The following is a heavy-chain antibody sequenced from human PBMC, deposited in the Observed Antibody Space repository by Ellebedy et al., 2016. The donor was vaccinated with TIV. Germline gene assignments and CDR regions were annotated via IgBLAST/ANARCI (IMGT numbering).Heavy chain of an antibody. V-gene: IGHV3-23*01. CDR3: AKGFYDSDPPFDY. J-gene: IGHJ4*02. Sequence: GESLKISCVASGFTFSNYNMSWVRQAPGKGLEWVSGISGSGGNTYYADSVKGRFAISRDNSKNTLYLQMDSLRAEDTAVYYCAKGFYDSDPPFDYWGQGTLVTVSS. CDR1: GFTFSNYN. D-gene: IGHD3-22*01. CDR2: ISGSGGNT.